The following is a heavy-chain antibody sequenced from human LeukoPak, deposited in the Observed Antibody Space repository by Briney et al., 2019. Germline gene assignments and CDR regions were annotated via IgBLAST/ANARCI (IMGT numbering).Heavy chain of an antibody. CDR1: GDTPSGPY. CDR2: INPYNADR. J-gene: IGHJ5*02. CDR3: ARGRGTYSFDP. Sequence: ASVKVSCKASGDTPSGPYIHWVRQAPGQGLEWMGFINPYNADRYYAQRFQGRVTMTGDTSITTAYMELSRLRSDDTALYFCARGRGTYSFDPWGQGTLVTVSS. V-gene: IGHV1-2*02. D-gene: IGHD2-21*01.